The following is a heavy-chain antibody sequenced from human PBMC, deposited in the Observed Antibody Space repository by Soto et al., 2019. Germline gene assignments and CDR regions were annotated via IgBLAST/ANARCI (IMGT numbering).Heavy chain of an antibody. CDR1: GGSISSGDYY. CDR3: ARERPDGSRLDP. CDR2: IYYSGST. J-gene: IGHJ5*02. Sequence: QVQLQESGPGLVKPSQTLSLTCTVSGGSISSGDYYWSWIRQPPGKGLEWIGYIYYSGSTYYNPSIKCRITISVDTSKNQFSLKLSSVTAADTAVYYCARERPDGSRLDPWGQGTLVTVSS. V-gene: IGHV4-30-4*01. D-gene: IGHD6-13*01.